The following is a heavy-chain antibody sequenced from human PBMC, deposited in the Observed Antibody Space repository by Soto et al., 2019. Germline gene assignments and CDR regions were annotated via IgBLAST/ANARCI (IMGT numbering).Heavy chain of an antibody. CDR3: THTDSRTSLAMDY. CDR2: IYWDDDN. V-gene: IGHV2-5*02. Sequence: QITLKESGPTLVKPTQTLTLTCTFSGFSLYTGGVGVAWIRQPPGKALEWLALIYWDDDNRYSPSLKSRLTITKDTSKRQVVLTMTNMDPVDTATYYCTHTDSRTSLAMDYWGQGTLVTVSS. CDR1: GFSLYTGGVG. J-gene: IGHJ4*02. D-gene: IGHD2-21*02.